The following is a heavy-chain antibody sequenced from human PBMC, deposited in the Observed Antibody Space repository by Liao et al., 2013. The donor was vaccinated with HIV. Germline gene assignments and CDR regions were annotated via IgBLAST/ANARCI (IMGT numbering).Heavy chain of an antibody. CDR1: GGSISSSSHY. Sequence: QLQLQESGPGLVKPSETLSLTCTVSGGSISSSSHYWGWIRQPPGKGLEWIGSIYYSGSTQYNPSLKSRVTISVDTSKNQFSLKLSSVTAADTGVYYCARDELEFPNYYYYYYMDVWGKGTTVTVSS. D-gene: IGHD1-1*01. J-gene: IGHJ6*03. CDR2: IYYSGST. V-gene: IGHV4-39*07. CDR3: ARDELEFPNYYYYYYMDV.